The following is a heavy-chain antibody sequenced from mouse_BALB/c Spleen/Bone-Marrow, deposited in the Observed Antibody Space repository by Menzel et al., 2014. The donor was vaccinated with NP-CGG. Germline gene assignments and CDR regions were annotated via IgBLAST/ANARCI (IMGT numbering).Heavy chain of an antibody. V-gene: IGHV1-7*01. CDR1: GYTFTSYW. CDR3: AIMTYYAMDY. Sequence: QVQLKESGAELAKPGASVKMSCKASGYTFTSYWMHWVKQRPGQGLEWIGYINPSNGYTEYNKKFKDKATSTADKSSSTAYMQLSSLTSEDSAVYYCAIMTYYAMDYWGQGTSVTVSS. CDR2: INPSNGYT. J-gene: IGHJ4*01.